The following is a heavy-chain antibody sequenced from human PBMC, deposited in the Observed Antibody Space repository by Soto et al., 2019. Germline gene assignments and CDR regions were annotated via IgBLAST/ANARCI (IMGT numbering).Heavy chain of an antibody. V-gene: IGHV4-39*01. D-gene: IGHD3-16*01. CDR2: IHYSGNT. Sequence: SETRSLTCTVSGGSMSITTFYWSWIRQPPGKGLEWVATIHYSGNTFFNPSLTCRLTISLDTSKNQFSLKLSSVTAADTAVYYCVRLVQVQTHSSPSYYNYFDPWGQGTLVTVSS. CDR3: VRLVQVQTHSSPSYYNYFDP. J-gene: IGHJ5*02. CDR1: GGSMSITTFY.